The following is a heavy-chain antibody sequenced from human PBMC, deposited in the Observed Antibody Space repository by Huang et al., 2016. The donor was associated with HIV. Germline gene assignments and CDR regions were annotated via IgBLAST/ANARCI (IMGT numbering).Heavy chain of an antibody. V-gene: IGHV3-30*18. Sequence: QVHLVESGGGVVQPGGSLRLSCAASGFKLSGFGMHWVRQAPGKGLVWVADISDDGRSQFYTDSVKGRFTISRDNSDNTLSLQMKGLRPDDTAVYYCAKESRWFSDFDHWGQGVLVSVSS. D-gene: IGHD2-15*01. J-gene: IGHJ4*02. CDR2: ISDDGRSQ. CDR1: GFKLSGFG. CDR3: AKESRWFSDFDH.